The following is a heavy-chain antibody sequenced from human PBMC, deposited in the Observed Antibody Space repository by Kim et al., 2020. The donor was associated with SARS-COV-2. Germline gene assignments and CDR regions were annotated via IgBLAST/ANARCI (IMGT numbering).Heavy chain of an antibody. CDR2: IVVGSGNT. CDR3: AADPLHSGYVPYYYGMDV. CDR1: GFTFTSSA. V-gene: IGHV1-58*01. J-gene: IGHJ6*02. D-gene: IGHD5-12*01. Sequence: SVKVSCKASGFTFTSSAVQWVRQARGQRLEWIGWIVVGSGNTNYAQKFPERVTITRDMSTSTAYMELSSLGSEDTAVYYCAADPLHSGYVPYYYGMDVWGQGTTVTVSS.